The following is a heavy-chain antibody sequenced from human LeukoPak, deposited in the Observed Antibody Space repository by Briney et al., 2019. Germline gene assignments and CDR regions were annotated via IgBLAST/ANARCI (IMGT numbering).Heavy chain of an antibody. Sequence: PSETLSLTCSVSGASISGYYYNWIRQPPEKGLEWIGYVYYSGITNFNPSLKSRVTMSVDTSKNQFSLKVSSVTAADTAVYYCARVLLSSGSSTWGQGTLVTVSS. D-gene: IGHD3-22*01. CDR3: ARVLLSSGSST. CDR2: VYYSGIT. V-gene: IGHV4-59*01. J-gene: IGHJ5*02. CDR1: GASISGYY.